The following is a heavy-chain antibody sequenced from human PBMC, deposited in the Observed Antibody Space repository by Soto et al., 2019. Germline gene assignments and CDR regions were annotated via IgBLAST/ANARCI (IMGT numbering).Heavy chain of an antibody. CDR3: ARRHSSSWYGVY. V-gene: IGHV4-59*05. CDR2: IYYSGST. Sequence: PSETLSLTCTVSGGSISSYYWSWIRQPPGKGLEWIGSIYYSGSTYYNPSLKSRVTISVDTSKNQFSLKLSSVTAADTAVYYCARRHSSSWYGVYWGQGTLVTVSS. D-gene: IGHD6-13*01. CDR1: GGSISSYY. J-gene: IGHJ4*02.